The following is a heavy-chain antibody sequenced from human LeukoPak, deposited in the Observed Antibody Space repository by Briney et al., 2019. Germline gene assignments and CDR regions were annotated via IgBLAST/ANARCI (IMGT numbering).Heavy chain of an antibody. Sequence: SETLSLTCTVSGDSIRSYYWNWIRRPPGKGLEWIGYIYYTGSTSYNPSLKSRVTISLDTSKSQFSLRLTSVTAADTAVYYCASHGSSGHDLVNWGQGTLVTVSS. CDR2: IYYTGST. CDR1: GDSIRSYY. J-gene: IGHJ4*01. V-gene: IGHV4-59*08. D-gene: IGHD5-12*01. CDR3: ASHGSSGHDLVN.